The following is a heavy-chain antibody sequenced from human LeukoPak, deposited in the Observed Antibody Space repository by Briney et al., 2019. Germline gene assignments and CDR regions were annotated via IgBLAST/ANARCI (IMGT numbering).Heavy chain of an antibody. J-gene: IGHJ4*02. CDR1: GGSISSSSYY. Sequence: SETLSLTCTVSGGSISSSSYYWGWIRQPPGKGLEWIGSIYYSGSTHYNPSLKSRVTISVDTSKNQFSLKLSSVTAADTAVYYCARDLGQQLANRVFGYWGQGTLVTVSS. CDR2: IYYSGST. CDR3: ARDLGQQLANRVFGY. D-gene: IGHD6-6*01. V-gene: IGHV4-39*07.